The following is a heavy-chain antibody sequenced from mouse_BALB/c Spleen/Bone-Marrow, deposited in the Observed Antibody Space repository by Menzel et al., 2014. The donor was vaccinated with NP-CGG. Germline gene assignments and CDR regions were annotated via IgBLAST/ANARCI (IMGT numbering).Heavy chain of an antibody. J-gene: IGHJ2*01. D-gene: IGHD1-1*01. CDR3: ARQDYGNGSFDY. CDR1: GYTFTSYI. CDR2: INPYNDGT. Sequence: EVKLVESGPELVKPGASVKMSCKASGYTFTSYIMHWVKQKPGQGLEWIGYINPYNDGTKNNEKFKGKATLTSDKSSSTAYMELNRLTSEDSAVYYCARQDYGNGSFDYWGQGTLSQSPQ. V-gene: IGHV1-14*01.